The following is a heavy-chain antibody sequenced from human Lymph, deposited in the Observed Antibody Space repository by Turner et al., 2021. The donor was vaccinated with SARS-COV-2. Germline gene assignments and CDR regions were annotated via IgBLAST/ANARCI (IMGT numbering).Heavy chain of an antibody. J-gene: IGHJ4*02. CDR3: ARDIPTTADYFDY. CDR2: ICSSSSYI. Sequence: EVQLVESGGGLVKPGGSLRLSCVASGFTFSTYRMNWVRQAPGKWWEWSSSICSSSSYIYYADSVKGRFTISRDDAKNSRYLQMSSLRAEDTAVYFCARDIPTTADYFDYWGQGTLVTVSS. V-gene: IGHV3-21*01. CDR1: GFTFSTYR. D-gene: IGHD4-17*01.